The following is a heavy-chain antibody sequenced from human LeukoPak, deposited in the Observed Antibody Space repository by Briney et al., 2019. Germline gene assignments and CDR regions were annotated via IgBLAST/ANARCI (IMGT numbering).Heavy chain of an antibody. V-gene: IGHV3-30-3*01. D-gene: IGHD3-22*01. CDR2: ISYDGSNK. J-gene: IGHJ4*02. CDR1: GFTFSSYA. CDR3: ARALSKVVVITTTADY. Sequence: PGRSLRLSCAASGFTFSSYAMHWVRRAPGKGLEWVAVISYDGSNKYYADSVKGRFTISRDNSKNTLYLQMNSLRAEDTAAYYCARALSKVVVITTTADYWGQGTLVTVSS.